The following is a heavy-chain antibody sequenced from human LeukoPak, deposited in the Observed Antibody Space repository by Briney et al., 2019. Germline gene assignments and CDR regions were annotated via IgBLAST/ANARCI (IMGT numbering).Heavy chain of an antibody. V-gene: IGHV4-34*01. CDR2: INHSGST. Sequence: PSETLSLTYAVYGGSFSGYYWSWIRQPPGKGLEWIGEINHSGSTNYNPSLKSRVTISVDTSTNQFSLKLSSVTAADTAVYYCARGSSTVIKYYFDYWGQGTLVTVSS. D-gene: IGHD5/OR15-5a*01. CDR3: ARGSSTVIKYYFDY. CDR1: GGSFSGYY. J-gene: IGHJ4*02.